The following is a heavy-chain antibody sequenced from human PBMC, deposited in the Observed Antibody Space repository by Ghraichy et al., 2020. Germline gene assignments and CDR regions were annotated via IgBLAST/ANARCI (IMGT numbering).Heavy chain of an antibody. V-gene: IGHV4-31*03. J-gene: IGHJ4*02. CDR3: ARSPMVYAVDY. D-gene: IGHD2-8*01. CDR1: GGSISSGGYY. Sequence: SETLSLTCTVSGGSISSGGYYWSWIRQHPGKGLEWIGYIYYSGSTYYNPSLKSRVTISVDTSKNQFSLKLSSVTAADTAVYYCARSPMVYAVDYWGQGTLVTVSS. CDR2: IYYSGST.